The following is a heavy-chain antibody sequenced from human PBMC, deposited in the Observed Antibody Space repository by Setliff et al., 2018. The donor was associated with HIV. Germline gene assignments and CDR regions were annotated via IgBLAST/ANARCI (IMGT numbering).Heavy chain of an antibody. J-gene: IGHJ4*02. CDR2: ISSTGNTI. CDR3: TTGEILPHFPY. Sequence: KPGGSLRLSCAASGFTFSDYYMNWIRRAPGKGLEWVSYISSTGNTIKYAASVRGRFTISRDNTRKSVYLEMNGLRAEDTAVYYCTTGEILPHFPYWGQGTLVTVSS. D-gene: IGHD3-10*01. V-gene: IGHV3-11*01. CDR1: GFTFSDYY.